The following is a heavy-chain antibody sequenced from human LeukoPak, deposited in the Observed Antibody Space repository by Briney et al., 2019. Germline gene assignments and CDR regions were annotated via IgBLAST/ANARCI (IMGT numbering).Heavy chain of an antibody. CDR3: AKGEYYYDSSGYYTYFDY. D-gene: IGHD3-22*01. Sequence: GASVKVSCKASGGTFSSYAMSWVRQAPGKGLEWVSAISGSGGSTYYADSVKGRFTISRDNSKNTLYLQMNSLRAEDTAVYYCAKGEYYYDSSGYYTYFDYWGQGTLVTVSS. CDR2: ISGSGGST. J-gene: IGHJ4*02. V-gene: IGHV3-23*01. CDR1: GGTFSSYA.